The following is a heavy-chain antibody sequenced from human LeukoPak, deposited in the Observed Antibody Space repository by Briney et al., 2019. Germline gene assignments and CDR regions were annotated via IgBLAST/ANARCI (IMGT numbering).Heavy chain of an antibody. CDR2: VFYNGST. J-gene: IGHJ4*02. D-gene: IGHD6-13*01. Sequence: SETLSLTCTVSGGSISDYFWSWIRQPPGKGLEWVGYVFYNGSTNYNPSLKGRVTMTVDTSKNQFSLNLSSVTAADTAVYYCARGRGSSWYYFDSWGQGTLVTVSS. CDR1: GGSISDYF. CDR3: ARGRGSSWYYFDS. V-gene: IGHV4-59*12.